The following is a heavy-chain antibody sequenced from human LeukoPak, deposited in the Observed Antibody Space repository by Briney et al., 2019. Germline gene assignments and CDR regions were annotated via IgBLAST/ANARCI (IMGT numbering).Heavy chain of an antibody. J-gene: IGHJ1*01. Sequence: GGFLRLSCAASGFTFSSFAMSWVRQAPGKGLEWVSAISGSGGGTYYADSVKGRFTISRDNSKNTLYLQMNSLRGEDTAVYYCARDLDDQNSLPPVFQYWGQGTLVTVSS. CDR2: ISGSGGGT. D-gene: IGHD1-1*01. CDR1: GFTFSSFA. CDR3: ARDLDDQNSLPPVFQY. V-gene: IGHV3-23*01.